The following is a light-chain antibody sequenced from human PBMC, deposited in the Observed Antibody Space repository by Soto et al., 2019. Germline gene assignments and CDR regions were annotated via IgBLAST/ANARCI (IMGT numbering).Light chain of an antibody. Sequence: QSVLTQPASGSGSPDQWIGISCTGTSSDVGAYDYVSCYRQHPGKAPKLIIYDVSNRPSGVSNRFSGSKSGNTASLTISGLQAEDEADYYCSSYTISSTPLYVFGTGTKVTVL. J-gene: IGLJ1*01. CDR3: SSYTISSTPLYV. CDR2: DVS. V-gene: IGLV2-14*01. CDR1: SSDVGAYDY.